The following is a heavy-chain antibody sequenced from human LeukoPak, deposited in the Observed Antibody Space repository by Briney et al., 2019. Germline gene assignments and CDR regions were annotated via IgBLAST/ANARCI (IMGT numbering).Heavy chain of an antibody. CDR3: GAGPGGSGPLDY. CDR2: SRSKARSYST. J-gene: IGHJ4*02. CDR1: GFSFSDYL. V-gene: IGHV3-72*01. D-gene: IGHD6-19*01. Sequence: PGGSLRLSCAASGFSFSDYLMDWVRQTPGKGLEWVGRSRSKARSYSTEYAASVKGRFTISRDDSKNVLYLQMNSLKTEDAAVYYCGAGPGGSGPLDYWGQGTPVTVSS.